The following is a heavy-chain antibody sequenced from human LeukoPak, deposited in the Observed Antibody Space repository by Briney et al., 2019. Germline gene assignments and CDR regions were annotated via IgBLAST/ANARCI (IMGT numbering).Heavy chain of an antibody. CDR1: GFTFSSYG. J-gene: IGHJ4*02. Sequence: GRSLRLSCAASGFTFSSYGMHWVRQAPGKGLEWVAVIWYDGSNKYYADSVKGRFTISRDNAKNSLYLQMNSLRAEDTAVYYCAKDPRNAARPNDYWGQGTLVTASS. V-gene: IGHV3-33*03. D-gene: IGHD6-6*01. CDR3: AKDPRNAARPNDY. CDR2: IWYDGSNK.